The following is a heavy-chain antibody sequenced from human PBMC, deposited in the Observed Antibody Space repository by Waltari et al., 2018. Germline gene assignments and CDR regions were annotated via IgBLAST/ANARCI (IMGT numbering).Heavy chain of an antibody. Sequence: QFQLQESGPGLVRPSETLSPACTVSGDSISRSSYNWAWIRQPPGKGLEWIGTIYSSGSTSYNSSLKSRVTISIDTSKNQFSLMLSSVTAADTAVYYCAKRENFNFWRDAFDLWGQGTMVTVSS. CDR1: GDSISRSSYN. V-gene: IGHV4-39*07. CDR2: IYSSGST. D-gene: IGHD3-3*01. J-gene: IGHJ3*01. CDR3: AKRENFNFWRDAFDL.